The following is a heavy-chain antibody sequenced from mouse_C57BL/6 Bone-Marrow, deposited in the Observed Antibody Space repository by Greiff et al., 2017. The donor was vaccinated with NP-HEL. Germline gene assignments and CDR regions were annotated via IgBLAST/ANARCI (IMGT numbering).Heavy chain of an antibody. D-gene: IGHD1-1*01. CDR3: ARGDYYYGSSWFAY. CDR2: IHPNSGST. CDR1: GYTFTSYW. J-gene: IGHJ3*01. Sequence: QVQLQQSGAELVKPGASVKLSCKASGYTFTSYWMHWVKQRPGQGLEWIGMIHPNSGSTNYNEKFKSKATLTVDKSSSTAYMQLSSLTSEDSAVYYCARGDYYYGSSWFAYWGQGTLVTVSA. V-gene: IGHV1-64*01.